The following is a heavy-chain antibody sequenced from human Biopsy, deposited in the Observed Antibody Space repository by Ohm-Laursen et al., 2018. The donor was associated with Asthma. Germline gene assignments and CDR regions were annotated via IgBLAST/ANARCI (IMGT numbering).Heavy chain of an antibody. V-gene: IGHV1-24*01. J-gene: IGHJ4*02. CDR1: GYSLTDLS. CDR2: HDHVEGGT. CDR3: ASDFPKDYVRYSFQF. Sequence: ASVKVSCKISGYSLTDLSMHWVRQAPGQGLEWMGGHDHVEGGTVNARRFQGRVTMTEDTSTDTAYMELSSLSSDDTAVYYCASDFPKDYVRYSFQFWGQGTLVTVSS. D-gene: IGHD5-18*01.